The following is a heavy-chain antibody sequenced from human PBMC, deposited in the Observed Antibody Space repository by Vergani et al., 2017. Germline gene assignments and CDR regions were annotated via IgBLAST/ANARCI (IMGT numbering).Heavy chain of an antibody. CDR2: INPNSGGT. CDR1: GYTFTGYY. J-gene: IGHJ4*02. CDR3: ARIPIMTATGFDY. Sequence: QVQLVQSGAEVKKPGASVKVSCKASGYTFTGYYMHWVRQAPGQGLEWMGWINPNSGGTNYAQKFQGRVTMTRDTSSSTAYMELSRLRSDDKAVYYCARIPIMTATGFDYWGQGTLVTVSS. V-gene: IGHV1-2*02. D-gene: IGHD4-17*01.